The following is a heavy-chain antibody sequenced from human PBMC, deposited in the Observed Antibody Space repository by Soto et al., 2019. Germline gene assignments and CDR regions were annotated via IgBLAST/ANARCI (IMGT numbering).Heavy chain of an antibody. Sequence: GGSLRLSCAASGFTVSSNYMSWVRQAPGKGLEWVSVIYSGGSTYYADSVKGRFTISRDNAKNTLYLQMNSLRAEDTAVYYCAREKRWLHHDAFDIWGQGTMVTVSS. J-gene: IGHJ3*02. CDR1: GFTVSSNY. V-gene: IGHV3-53*01. D-gene: IGHD5-12*01. CDR3: AREKRWLHHDAFDI. CDR2: IYSGGST.